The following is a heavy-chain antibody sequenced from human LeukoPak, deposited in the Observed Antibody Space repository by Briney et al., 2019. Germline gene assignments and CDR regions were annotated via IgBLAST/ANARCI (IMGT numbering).Heavy chain of an antibody. CDR1: GFTFSSYG. J-gene: IGHJ4*02. V-gene: IGHV3-30*02. CDR2: IRYDGSNK. Sequence: GGSLRLSCAASGFTFSSYGMHWVRQAPGKGLEWVAFIRYDGSNKYYADSVKGRFTISRDNSKNTLYLQMNSLRAEDTAVYYCAKDTGEYRYGSWFDYWGQGTLVTVSP. CDR3: AKDTGEYRYGSWFDY. D-gene: IGHD5-18*01.